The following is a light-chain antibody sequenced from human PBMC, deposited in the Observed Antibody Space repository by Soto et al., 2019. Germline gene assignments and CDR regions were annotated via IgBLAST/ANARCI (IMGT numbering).Light chain of an antibody. CDR1: QSLGGW. J-gene: IGKJ1*01. V-gene: IGKV1-5*01. CDR3: QHYNASPHT. Sequence: DIQLTQSPSTLSASVGDRVTITCRASQSLGGWLAWYQQKPGKAPKLLIYDASTLESGVPSRFSGSGSGTESTLTISSLQPDDFATYYRQHYNASPHTFGQGTKVEIK. CDR2: DAS.